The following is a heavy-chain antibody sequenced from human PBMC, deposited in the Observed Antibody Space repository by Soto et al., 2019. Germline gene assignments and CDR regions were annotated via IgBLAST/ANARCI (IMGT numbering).Heavy chain of an antibody. Sequence: QVQLVESGGGVVQPGRSLRLSCAASGFIFSKYGMHWVRQAPVKGLEWVAVISYDGSNKYYAESVKGRFIISRDKSENTLYLQMNSLRAEDTALYYCAKDLGSGKPYYYYAMDVWGQGTTVTVSS. D-gene: IGHD3-10*01. CDR3: AKDLGSGKPYYYYAMDV. J-gene: IGHJ6*02. CDR1: GFIFSKYG. CDR2: ISYDGSNK. V-gene: IGHV3-30*18.